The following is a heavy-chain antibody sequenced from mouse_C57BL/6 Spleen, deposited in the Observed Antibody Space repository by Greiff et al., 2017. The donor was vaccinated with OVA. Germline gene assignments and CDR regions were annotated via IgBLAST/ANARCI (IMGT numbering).Heavy chain of an antibody. Sequence: VQLQQSGAELVRPGASVTLSCKASGYTFTDYEMHWVKQTPVHGLEWIGAIDPETGGTAYNQKFKGKAILTADKSSSTAYMELRSLTSEDSAVYYCTRSGNYYGYDGAWWYFDVWGTGTTVTVSS. CDR3: TRSGNYYGYDGAWWYFDV. D-gene: IGHD2-2*01. V-gene: IGHV1-15*01. CDR1: GYTFTDYE. CDR2: IDPETGGT. J-gene: IGHJ1*03.